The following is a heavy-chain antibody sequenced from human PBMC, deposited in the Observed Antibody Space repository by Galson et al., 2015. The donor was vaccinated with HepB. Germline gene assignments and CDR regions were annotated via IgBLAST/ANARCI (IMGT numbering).Heavy chain of an antibody. CDR2: INPTTGGT. J-gene: IGHJ4*02. D-gene: IGHD2-15*01. CDR3: VRFVADDDPGPAF. V-gene: IGHV1-2*06. Sequence: SVKVSCKAFGYTFTGYYLRWVRQAPGQGLEWMGRINPTTGGTDSVQKFQARVTMTRDTSISTAFMELTGLTSDDTATYYCVRFVADDDPGPAFWGQGTLVTVSS. CDR1: GYTFTGYY.